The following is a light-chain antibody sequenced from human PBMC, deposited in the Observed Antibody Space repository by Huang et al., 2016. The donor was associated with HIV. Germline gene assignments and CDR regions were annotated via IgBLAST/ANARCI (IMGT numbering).Light chain of an antibody. Sequence: EIVLTQSPATLSLSPGDRATLSCRANQSISDFLAWYQQKPGQPPRLLIYDASNRATGIPDRFSGSGSGTDFTLTIRSLEPEDFAVYYCHQRSDWLYTFGQGTKLEIK. CDR3: HQRSDWLYT. CDR2: DAS. J-gene: IGKJ2*01. V-gene: IGKV3-11*01. CDR1: QSISDF.